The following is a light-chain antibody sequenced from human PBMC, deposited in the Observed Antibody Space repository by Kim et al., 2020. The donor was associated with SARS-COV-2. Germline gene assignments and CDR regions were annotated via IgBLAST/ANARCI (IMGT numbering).Light chain of an antibody. J-gene: IGLJ3*02. CDR1: SSNIGRNY. CDR3: TAWDDSLSGRV. V-gene: IGLV1-47*01. Sequence: ELTQPPSASGTPGQRVTISCSGSSSNIGRNYVYWYQQLPGTAPKRLIYRDNQRPSGVPDRFSGSKSGTSASLAISGLRSEDEADYYCTAWDDSLSGRVFGGGTQLTVL. CDR2: RDN.